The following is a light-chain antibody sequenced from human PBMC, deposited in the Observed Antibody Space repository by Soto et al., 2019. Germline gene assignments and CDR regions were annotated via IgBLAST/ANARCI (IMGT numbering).Light chain of an antibody. V-gene: IGKV3-20*01. CDR1: QSVSRSY. CDR2: GAS. CDR3: QQYGSSGT. J-gene: IGKJ1*01. Sequence: EIVFTQSPATLSFCLGQRSTLACWASQSVSRSYLAWYQQKPGQAPRLLIYGASNRATGIPDRFSGSGSGTDFTLTISRLETEDFAVYYCQQYGSSGTFGQGTKVDIK.